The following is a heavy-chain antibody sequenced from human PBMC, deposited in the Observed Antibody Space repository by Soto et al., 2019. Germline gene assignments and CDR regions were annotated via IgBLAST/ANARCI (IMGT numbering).Heavy chain of an antibody. V-gene: IGHV3-21*01. CDR1: GFTFSSYS. D-gene: IGHD2-2*01. CDR2: ISSSSSYI. J-gene: IGHJ6*03. CDR3: AREVGVVPAAGGYDYYYMDV. Sequence: EVQLVESGGGLVKPGGSLRLSCAASGFTFSSYSMNWVRQAPGKGLEWVSSISSSSSYIYYADSVKGRFTISRDNAKNSLYLQMNSLRAEDTAVYYCAREVGVVPAAGGYDYYYMDVWGNGTTVTVSS.